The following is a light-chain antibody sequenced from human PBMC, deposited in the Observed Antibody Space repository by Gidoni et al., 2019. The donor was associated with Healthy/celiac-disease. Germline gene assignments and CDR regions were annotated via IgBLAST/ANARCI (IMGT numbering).Light chain of an antibody. J-gene: IGKJ2*01. CDR2: NAS. Sequence: DIQMTQSPSTLSASVGDRVTLTCRASQSISSWLAWYQQKPGKAPKLLIYNASSLESGVPSRFSGSGSGTEFTLTISSLQPDDFATYYCQQYNSYPYTIGQGTKLEIK. CDR1: QSISSW. V-gene: IGKV1-5*03. CDR3: QQYNSYPYT.